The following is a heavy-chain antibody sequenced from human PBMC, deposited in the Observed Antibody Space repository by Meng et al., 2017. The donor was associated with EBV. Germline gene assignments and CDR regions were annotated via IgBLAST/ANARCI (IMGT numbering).Heavy chain of an antibody. D-gene: IGHD6-19*01. J-gene: IGHJ4*02. V-gene: IGHV1-2*06. CDR1: GYTFTGYY. CDR3: ARVGIAVAGTGDY. CDR2: INPNSGGT. Sequence: QGQVVQSGAWVKKLGAPGKASCKAVGYTFTGYYMHWVRQAPGQGLEWMGRINPNSGGTNYAQKFQGRVTMTRDTSISTAYMELSRLRSDDTAVYYCARVGIAVAGTGDYWGQGTLVTVSS.